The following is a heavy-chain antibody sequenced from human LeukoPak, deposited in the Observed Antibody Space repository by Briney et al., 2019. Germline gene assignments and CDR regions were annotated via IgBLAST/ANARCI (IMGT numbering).Heavy chain of an antibody. CDR2: INHSGSA. Sequence: PSETLSLTCEVSGGSMRSSSYYWGWIRQPPGKGLEWIGEINHSGSANYNPSLKSRVTISVDASKSQFSLRLSSVTAADTAVYYCARLTYSNNWYFRRGLDNWFDPWGQGTLVTVSS. CDR3: ARLTYSNNWYFRRGLDNWFDP. V-gene: IGHV4-39*07. J-gene: IGHJ5*02. D-gene: IGHD6-13*01. CDR1: GGSMRSSSYY.